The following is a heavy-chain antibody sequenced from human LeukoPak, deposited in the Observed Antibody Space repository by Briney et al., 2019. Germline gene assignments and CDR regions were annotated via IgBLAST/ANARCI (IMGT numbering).Heavy chain of an antibody. CDR2: IYHSGST. V-gene: IGHV4-30-2*02. CDR3: ARADYDFWSGYYTVRSFDY. CDR1: GGSISSGGYY. J-gene: IGHJ4*02. D-gene: IGHD3-3*01. Sequence: SETLSLTCTVSGGSISSGGYYWSWIRQPPGKGLEWIGYIYHSGSTYYNPSLKSRVTISVDRSKNQFSLKLSSVTAADTAVYYCARADYDFWSGYYTVRSFDYWGQGTLVTVSS.